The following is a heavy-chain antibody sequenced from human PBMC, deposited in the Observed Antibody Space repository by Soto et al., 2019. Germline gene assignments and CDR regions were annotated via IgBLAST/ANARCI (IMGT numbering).Heavy chain of an antibody. Sequence: GSLRLSCVASEFTFSNYAMSWVRQAPGKGLEWVSVISGTADTTHYTNSVKGRFTISRDNSKSTFYLQMNSLRAEDTAVYFCTKQYYDVLTGFESXGQGTLVTVSS. CDR1: EFTFSNYA. CDR3: TKQYYDVLTGFES. V-gene: IGHV3-23*01. CDR2: ISGTADTT. J-gene: IGHJ4*02. D-gene: IGHD3-9*01.